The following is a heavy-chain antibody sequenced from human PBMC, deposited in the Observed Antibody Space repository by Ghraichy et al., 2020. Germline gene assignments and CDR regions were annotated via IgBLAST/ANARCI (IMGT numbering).Heavy chain of an antibody. CDR2: ISSSSSTI. J-gene: IGHJ6*02. CDR1: GFTFSSYS. Sequence: GGSLRLSCAASGFTFSSYSMNWVRQAPGKGLEWVSYISSSSSTIYYADSVKGRFTISRDNAKNSLYLQMNSLRDEDTAVYYCARDWCSSTSCYPYGMDVWGQGTTVTVSS. V-gene: IGHV3-48*02. D-gene: IGHD2-2*01. CDR3: ARDWCSSTSCYPYGMDV.